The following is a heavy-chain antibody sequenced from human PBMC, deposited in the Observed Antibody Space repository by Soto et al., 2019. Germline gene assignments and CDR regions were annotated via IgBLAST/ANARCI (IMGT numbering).Heavy chain of an antibody. D-gene: IGHD5-12*01. CDR1: GINYNTDA. CDR2: INSGNGDT. Sequence: QVQLVQSGAEMKKPGASVKLSCKTSGINYNTDAIHWVRQAPGQGIEWMGWINSGNGDTRYSQNFQGRVTLTRDTSASTVYMDLDSLKSEDTGVYYCARAISGYVTWGQVTLVTVSS. J-gene: IGHJ4*02. V-gene: IGHV1-3*01. CDR3: ARAISGYVT.